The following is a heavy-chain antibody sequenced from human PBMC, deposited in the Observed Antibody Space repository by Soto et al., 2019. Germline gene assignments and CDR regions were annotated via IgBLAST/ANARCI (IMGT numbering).Heavy chain of an antibody. CDR3: ARLPYSTSLDY. Sequence: QVKLQESGPGLVKPSETLSLTCTVSGGSISSSSYYWGWIRQPPGKGLEWIGTIYFSGSPYYNPSLKSRVTIYVDTSKNQFSLKLSSVTAADTAVYYCARLPYSTSLDYWGQGTLVTVSS. J-gene: IGHJ4*02. D-gene: IGHD1-26*01. V-gene: IGHV4-39*01. CDR2: IYFSGSP. CDR1: GGSISSSSYY.